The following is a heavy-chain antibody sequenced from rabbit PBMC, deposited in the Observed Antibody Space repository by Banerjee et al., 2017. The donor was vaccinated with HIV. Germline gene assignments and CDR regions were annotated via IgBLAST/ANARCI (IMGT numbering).Heavy chain of an antibody. Sequence: QQQLEESGGGLVKPEGSLTLSCTASGFSFSNKYVMCWVRQAPGKGLEWIACINTSSGNIVYATWAKGRFTISKTSWTTVTLQMTSLTAADTATYFCARELAGVTGWNFNLWGPGTLVTVS. V-gene: IGHV1S45*01. CDR2: INTSSGNI. CDR3: ARELAGVTGWNFNL. CDR1: GFSFSNKYV. J-gene: IGHJ4*01. D-gene: IGHD4-1*01.